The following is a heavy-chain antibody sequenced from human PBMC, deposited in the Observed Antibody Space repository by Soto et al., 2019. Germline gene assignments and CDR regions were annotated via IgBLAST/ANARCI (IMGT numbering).Heavy chain of an antibody. CDR1: GYTFTSYY. V-gene: IGHV1-46*04. D-gene: IGHD3-22*01. Sequence: ASVKVSCKASGYTFTSYYMHWVRQAPGQGLEWMGIINPSGGSTSYADSVKGRFTISRDSSKNTLYLQMNSLRAEDTAVYYCAKDLRDSSGYYYYIDSWGQGILVTVSS. CDR3: AKDLRDSSGYYYYIDS. CDR2: INPSGGST. J-gene: IGHJ4*02.